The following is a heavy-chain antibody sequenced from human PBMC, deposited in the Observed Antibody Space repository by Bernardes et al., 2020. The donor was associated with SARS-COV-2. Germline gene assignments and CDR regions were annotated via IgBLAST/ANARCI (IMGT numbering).Heavy chain of an antibody. V-gene: IGHV4-59*08. D-gene: IGHD3-22*01. CDR3: ATQGGVYYDSNGYYFDWFDP. J-gene: IGHJ5*02. CDR2: VYYSGTT. Sequence: SETLSLTCTVSGGSNKYYYWSWIRQPPGKGLEWIGYVYYSGTTNYNPSLKSRVTITVDTSKNQFSLNLISLTAADTAVYYCATQGGVYYDSNGYYFDWFDPWGQGTLVTVSS. CDR1: GGSNKYYY.